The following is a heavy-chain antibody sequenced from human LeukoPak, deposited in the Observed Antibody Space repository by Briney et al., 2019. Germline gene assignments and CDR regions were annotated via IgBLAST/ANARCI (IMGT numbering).Heavy chain of an antibody. J-gene: IGHJ4*02. V-gene: IGHV3-53*01. CDR3: ARRAGAYSHPYDY. D-gene: IGHD4/OR15-4a*01. Sequence: GGSLRLSCTVSGFTVSSNSMSGVREAPGKGLEGGSVIYIDKTHYSASVKGRFTISRDNSKSTLYLQMHSLSAEATAVYSCARRAGAYSHPYDYWGQGPLVTVSS. CDR2: IYIDKT. CDR1: GFTVSSNS.